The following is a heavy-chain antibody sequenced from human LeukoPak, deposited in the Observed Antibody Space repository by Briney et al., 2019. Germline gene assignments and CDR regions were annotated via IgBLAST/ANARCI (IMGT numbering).Heavy chain of an antibody. CDR2: ISYDGSNK. D-gene: IGHD6-13*01. V-gene: IGHV3-30*18. CDR3: ANFIAAAGNDY. CDR1: GFTFSSYS. J-gene: IGHJ4*02. Sequence: GGTLRLSCAASGFTFSSYSMRWVRQAPDKGLEWVAVISYDGSNKYYADSVKGRFTISRDNSKNTLYLQMNSLRAEDTAVYYCANFIAAAGNDYWGQGTLVTVSS.